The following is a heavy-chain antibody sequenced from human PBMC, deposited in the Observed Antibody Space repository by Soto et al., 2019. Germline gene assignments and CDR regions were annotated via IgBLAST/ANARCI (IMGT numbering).Heavy chain of an antibody. Sequence: SETLSLTCTVSGGSISSGGYYWSWIRQHPGKGLEWIGYIYYSGSTYYNPSLKSRVTISVDTSKNQFSLKLSSVTAADTAVYYCARDIVGTLGGLYYFDYWGQGTLVTVSS. CDR2: IYYSGST. V-gene: IGHV4-31*03. J-gene: IGHJ4*02. CDR3: ARDIVGTLGGLYYFDY. CDR1: GGSISSGGYY. D-gene: IGHD2-15*01.